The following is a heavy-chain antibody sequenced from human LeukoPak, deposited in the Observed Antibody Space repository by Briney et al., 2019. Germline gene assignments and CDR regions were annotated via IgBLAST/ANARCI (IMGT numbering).Heavy chain of an antibody. CDR3: VKDRVSISSSGYFDY. CDR1: GFDFSSNW. CDR2: IKGDGIST. J-gene: IGHJ4*02. D-gene: IGHD6-13*01. V-gene: IGHV3-74*01. Sequence: GGSLRLSCAASGFDFSSNWMHWVRHAPGQGLVWVSRIKGDGISTNYADSVKGRFTISRDIAKNTLYLQMNSLRAEDTAVYYCVKDRVSISSSGYFDYWGQGTLVTVSS.